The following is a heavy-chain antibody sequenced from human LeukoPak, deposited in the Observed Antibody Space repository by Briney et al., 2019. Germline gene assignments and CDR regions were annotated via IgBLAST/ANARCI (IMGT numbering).Heavy chain of an antibody. CDR1: GFTFSGSA. J-gene: IGHJ6*03. Sequence: GGSLRLSCAASGFTFSGSAMHWVRQASGKGLEWVGRIRSKANSYATAYAASVKGRFTISRDDSKNTAYLQMNSLKTEDTAVYYCTRHSESIAAAGLLSEWYYYYMDVWGKGTTVTISS. CDR2: IRSKANSYAT. D-gene: IGHD6-13*01. CDR3: TRHSESIAAAGLLSEWYYYYMDV. V-gene: IGHV3-73*01.